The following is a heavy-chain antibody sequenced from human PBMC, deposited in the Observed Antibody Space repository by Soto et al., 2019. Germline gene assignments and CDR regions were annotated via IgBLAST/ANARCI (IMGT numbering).Heavy chain of an antibody. CDR3: ARDLVVVPAAMLYYYYGMAV. V-gene: IGHV3-30-3*01. D-gene: IGHD2-2*01. CDR2: ISYDGSNK. CDR1: GFTFSSYA. J-gene: IGHJ6*02. Sequence: PVGSLRLCCAVSGFTFSSYAMHWVRQAPGKGLEWVAVISYDGSNKNYADSVKGRFTISRDNPKHTLYLQMNSLRAEDTAVDYCARDLVVVPAAMLYYYYGMAVWGQGTTVTVSS.